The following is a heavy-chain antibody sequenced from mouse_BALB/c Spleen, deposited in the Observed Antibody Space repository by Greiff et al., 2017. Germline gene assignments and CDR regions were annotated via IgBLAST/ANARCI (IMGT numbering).Heavy chain of an antibody. CDR2: IYPGSGSI. J-gene: IGHJ3*01. CDR1: GYTFTDYV. Sequence: QVQLQQSGPELVKPGASVKMSCKASGYTFTDYVISWGRQRTGQGLEWIGEIYPGSGSIYYNEKFKGKATLTADKSSNTAYMQRSSLTSEDSAVYFCAKAEGNYGWFAYWGQGTLVTVSA. V-gene: IGHV1-81*01. D-gene: IGHD2-1*01. CDR3: AKAEGNYGWFAY.